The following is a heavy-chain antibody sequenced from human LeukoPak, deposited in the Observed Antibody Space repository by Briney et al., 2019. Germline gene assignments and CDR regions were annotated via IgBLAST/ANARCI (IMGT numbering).Heavy chain of an antibody. CDR3: ARGYSYGPTKNYYYYGMDV. J-gene: IGHJ6*02. D-gene: IGHD5-18*01. CDR2: IIPILDIA. V-gene: IGHV1-69*04. Sequence: SVKVSCKASGGTFSSYAISWVRQAPGQGLEWMGRIIPILDIANYAQKFQGRVTITADKSTSTAYMELSSLRSEDTAVYYCARGYSYGPTKNYYYYGMDVWGQGTTVTVSS. CDR1: GGTFSSYA.